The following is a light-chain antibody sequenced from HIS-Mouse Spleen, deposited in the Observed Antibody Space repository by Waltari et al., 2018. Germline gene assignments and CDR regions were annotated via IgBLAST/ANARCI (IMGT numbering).Light chain of an antibody. CDR3: QAWDSSYSV. CDR1: KLGDKY. CDR2: QDS. Sequence: SYELTQPPSVSVSPGQTASITCSGDKLGDKYACWYQQKPGQSPVLVNYQDSKRPSGIPERFSGSNSGNTATLTISGTQAMDEADYYCQAWDSSYSVFGGGTKLTVL. V-gene: IGLV3-1*01. J-gene: IGLJ2*01.